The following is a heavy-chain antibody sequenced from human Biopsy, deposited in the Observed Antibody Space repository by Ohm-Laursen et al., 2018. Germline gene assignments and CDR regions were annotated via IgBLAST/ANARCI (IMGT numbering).Heavy chain of an antibody. CDR2: IIGIFRTA. J-gene: IGHJ4*02. V-gene: IGHV1-69*13. CDR1: GGTFSSSA. D-gene: IGHD2/OR15-2a*01. Sequence: ASVKVSCKSSGGTFSSSAITWVRQAPEQGLEWMGGIIGIFRTAHYAQKFQGRVTITADDFMSTAYMELSSLRSDDTAVYYCARVFCTSTTCYGLLDNWGQGTVVTVSS. CDR3: ARVFCTSTTCYGLLDN.